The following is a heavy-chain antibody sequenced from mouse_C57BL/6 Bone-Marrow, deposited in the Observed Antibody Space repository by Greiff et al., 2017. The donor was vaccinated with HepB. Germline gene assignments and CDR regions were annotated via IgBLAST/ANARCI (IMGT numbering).Heavy chain of an antibody. Sequence: QVHVKQSGAELVRPGSSVKLSCKASGYTFTSYWMDWVKQRPGQGLEWIGNIYPSDSETHYNQKFKDKATLTVDKSSSTAYMQLSSLTSEDSAVYYCARVTTVVAEGFAYWGQGTLVTVSA. J-gene: IGHJ3*01. CDR1: GYTFTSYW. D-gene: IGHD1-1*01. CDR3: ARVTTVVAEGFAY. V-gene: IGHV1-61*01. CDR2: IYPSDSET.